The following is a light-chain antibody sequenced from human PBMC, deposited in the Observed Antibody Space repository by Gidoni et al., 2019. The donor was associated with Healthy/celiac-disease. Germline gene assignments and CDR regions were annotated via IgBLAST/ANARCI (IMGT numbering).Light chain of an antibody. CDR3: CSYAGSSRV. V-gene: IGLV2-23*02. CDR2: EVS. Sequence: QSAPTQPSSVSGSPGQSITISCTGTSSDVGRYNLFTWYQQHPGKAPKLMIYEVSKRPSGVSNRFSGSKSGNTASLTISGLQAEDEADYYCCSYAGSSRVFGGGTKLTV. CDR1: SSDVGRYNL. J-gene: IGLJ3*02.